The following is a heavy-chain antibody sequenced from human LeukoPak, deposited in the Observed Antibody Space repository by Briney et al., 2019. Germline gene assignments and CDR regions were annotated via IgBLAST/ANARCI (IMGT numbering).Heavy chain of an antibody. CDR3: ARGGWYAGG. CDR1: GGSFSGYY. J-gene: IGHJ4*02. Sequence: SETLSLTCAVYGGSFSGYYWSWIRQPPGKGLEWIGEINHSGSTNYNPSLKSRVTISVDTSKNQFSLKLSSVTAADSAVYYCARGGWYAGGWGQGTLVTVSS. D-gene: IGHD6-19*01. CDR2: INHSGST. V-gene: IGHV4-34*01.